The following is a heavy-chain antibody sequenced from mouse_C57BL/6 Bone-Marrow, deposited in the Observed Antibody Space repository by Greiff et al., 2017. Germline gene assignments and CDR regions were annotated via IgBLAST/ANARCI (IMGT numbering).Heavy chain of an antibody. D-gene: IGHD2-3*01. J-gene: IGHJ3*01. Sequence: QVQLQQPGAELVKPGASVKMSCKASGYTFTSYWITWVKQRPGQGLEWIGDIYPGSGSTNYNEKFKSKATLTVDTSSSTAYMQLSSLTSEDSAVYYCAREDDGYSSWFAYWGQGTLVTVSA. CDR1: GYTFTSYW. CDR2: IYPGSGST. V-gene: IGHV1-55*01. CDR3: AREDDGYSSWFAY.